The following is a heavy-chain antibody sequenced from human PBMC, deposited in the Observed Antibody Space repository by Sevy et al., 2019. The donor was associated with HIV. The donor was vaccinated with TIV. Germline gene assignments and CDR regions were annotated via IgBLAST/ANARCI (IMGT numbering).Heavy chain of an antibody. V-gene: IGHV3-30*18. CDR1: GFTFSSYG. CDR2: ITYDGSNQ. Sequence: VGSLRLSCAASGFTFSSYGMHWVRQAPGKGLEWVAVITYDGSNQYYTDSVKGRFTISRDDSKNTLYLQMNSLRAEDTAVYYCAKDHALTTLWVNNWFESWGQGTLVTVSS. D-gene: IGHD4-17*01. CDR3: AKDHALTTLWVNNWFES. J-gene: IGHJ5*01.